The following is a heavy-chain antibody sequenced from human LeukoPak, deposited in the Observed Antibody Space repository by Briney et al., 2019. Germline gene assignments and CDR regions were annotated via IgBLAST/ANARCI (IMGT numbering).Heavy chain of an antibody. D-gene: IGHD6-13*01. CDR3: VKGRISEDGLDF. CDR1: GFTFSSYA. Sequence: GGSLRLSCAASGFTFSSYAMSWVRQAPGKGLEWVSAISGSAGSTNYADSVKGRFTISRDNSKNMLYLQMNSLRAEDTAVYYCVKGRISEDGLDFWGQGTLVTVSS. V-gene: IGHV3-23*01. J-gene: IGHJ4*02. CDR2: ISGSAGST.